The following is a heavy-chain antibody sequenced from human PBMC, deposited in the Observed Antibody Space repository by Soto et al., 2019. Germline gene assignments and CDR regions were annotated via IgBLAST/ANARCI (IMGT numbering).Heavy chain of an antibody. Sequence: GASVKVSCKASGYTFTSYGISWVRQAPGQGLEWMGWISAYNGNTNYAQKLQGRVTMTTDTSTSTAYMELRSLRSDDTAVYYCARLGYCSGGSCYLPLFDYWGQGTLVTVSS. CDR2: ISAYNGNT. V-gene: IGHV1-18*04. D-gene: IGHD2-15*01. J-gene: IGHJ4*02. CDR3: ARLGYCSGGSCYLPLFDY. CDR1: GYTFTSYG.